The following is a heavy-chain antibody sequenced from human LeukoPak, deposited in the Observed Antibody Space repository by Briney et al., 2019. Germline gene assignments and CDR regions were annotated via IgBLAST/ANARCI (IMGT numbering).Heavy chain of an antibody. CDR3: ARLAAVAGPLDY. J-gene: IGHJ4*02. V-gene: IGHV4-59*08. D-gene: IGHD6-19*01. Sequence: PSETLSLTCTVSGGSISSYYWSWIRQPPGKGLEWIGHIYYSGSTNYNPSLKSRVTISVDTSKNLFSLKLSSVTAADTAVYYCARLAAVAGPLDYWGQGTLVTVSS. CDR2: IYYSGST. CDR1: GGSISSYY.